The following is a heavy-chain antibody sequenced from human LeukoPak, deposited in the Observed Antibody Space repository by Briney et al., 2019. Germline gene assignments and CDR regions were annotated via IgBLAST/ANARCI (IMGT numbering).Heavy chain of an antibody. CDR3: ARGERGQGRCNRRDYKCTSLDV. CDR1: GYTFTYYG. Sequence: ASVKVSCKASGYTFTYYGITWVRQVPGQGLEWMGWISAYNGGTDYAQKVQGRVTMTTDTSTSTACMELRSLRSDDTAVYYCARGERGQGRCNRRDYKCTSLDVWGRGTTVTVSS. D-gene: IGHD4-11*01. J-gene: IGHJ6*02. V-gene: IGHV1-18*01. CDR2: ISAYNGGT.